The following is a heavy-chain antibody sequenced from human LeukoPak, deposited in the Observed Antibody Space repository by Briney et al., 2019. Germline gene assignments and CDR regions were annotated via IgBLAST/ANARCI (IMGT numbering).Heavy chain of an antibody. V-gene: IGHV1-18*01. CDR2: ISAYNGNT. CDR3: AGGGGRRYYDYVWGSNFDY. Sequence: ASVKVSCKASGYTFTSYGISWVRQAPGQGLEWMGWISAYNGNTNYAQKLQGRVTMTTDTSTSTAYMELRSLRSDDTAVYYCAGGGGRRYYDYVWGSNFDYWGQGTLVTVSS. CDR1: GYTFTSYG. J-gene: IGHJ4*02. D-gene: IGHD3-16*01.